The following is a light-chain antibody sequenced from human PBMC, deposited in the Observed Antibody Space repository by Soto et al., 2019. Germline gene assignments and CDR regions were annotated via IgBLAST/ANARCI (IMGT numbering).Light chain of an antibody. V-gene: IGKV3-15*01. Sequence: EVVMTQSPGTLSVSPGERATLSCSASQNIRSNLAWYQQKPGQAPRLLIFDASKRATGIPARFSGGGSETEFTLTISSLQSEDFAVYYCQQGVAWPPTFGGGTKVEIK. CDR2: DAS. CDR1: QNIRSN. CDR3: QQGVAWPPT. J-gene: IGKJ4*01.